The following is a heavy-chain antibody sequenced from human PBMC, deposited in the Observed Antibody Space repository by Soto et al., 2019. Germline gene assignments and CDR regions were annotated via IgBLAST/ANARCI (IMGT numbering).Heavy chain of an antibody. CDR1: RGSVSSGGYS. Sequence: QVQLQESGSRLVRPSQTLSLTCSVSRGSVSSGGYSCSWIRQAPGQGLEWIGFISPSGSPAYNPALNSRVSRSVDTSNNQISLELSSVTAADTAVYYCTRGVLAWGPGTLVTVSS. CDR2: ISPSGSP. J-gene: IGHJ5*02. V-gene: IGHV4-30-2*01. CDR3: TRGVLA. D-gene: IGHD2-8*01.